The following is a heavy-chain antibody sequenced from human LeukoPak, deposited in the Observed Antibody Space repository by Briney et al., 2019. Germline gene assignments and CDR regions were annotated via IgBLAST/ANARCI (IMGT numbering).Heavy chain of an antibody. V-gene: IGHV3-21*01. Sequence: PWGSLRLSCAASGFTFSNYAMSWVRQAPGKGLEWVSSISSSSSYVYYAASVKGRFTISRDNAKNSLYLQMNSLRADDTAVYYCGSRVAATDGNYWGQGTLVTVSS. CDR1: GFTFSNYA. CDR3: GSRVAATDGNY. D-gene: IGHD1-26*01. CDR2: ISSSSSYV. J-gene: IGHJ4*02.